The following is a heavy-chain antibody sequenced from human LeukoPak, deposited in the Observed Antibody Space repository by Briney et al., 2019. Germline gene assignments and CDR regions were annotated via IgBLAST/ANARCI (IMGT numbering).Heavy chain of an antibody. CDR1: GGSISSYY. CDR2: IYYSGST. V-gene: IGHV4-59*01. J-gene: IGHJ4*02. CDR3: ARVTPSGFYRPIDY. Sequence: SETLSLTCTVSGGSISSYYWSWIRQPPGKALEWIGYIYYSGSTDYNPSLKSRLTISLETSRNQFSLKLTSVTAADTAVYYCARVTPSGFYRPIDYWGQGTLVTVSS. D-gene: IGHD3-3*01.